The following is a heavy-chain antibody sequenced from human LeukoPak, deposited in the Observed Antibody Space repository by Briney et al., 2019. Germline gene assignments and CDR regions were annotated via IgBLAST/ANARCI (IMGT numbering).Heavy chain of an antibody. V-gene: IGHV4-59*01. Sequence: SETLSLTCTVSGGSISSYYWSWIRQPPGKGLEWIGYIYHSGSTNYNPSLKSRVTISVDTSKNQFSLKLSSVTAADTAVYYCARVWYSSSYYYYYGMDVWGQGTTVTVSS. CDR2: IYHSGST. D-gene: IGHD6-6*01. CDR1: GGSISSYY. CDR3: ARVWYSSSYYYYYGMDV. J-gene: IGHJ6*02.